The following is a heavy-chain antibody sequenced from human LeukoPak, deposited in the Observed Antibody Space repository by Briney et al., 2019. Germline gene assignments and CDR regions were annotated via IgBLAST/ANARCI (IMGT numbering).Heavy chain of an antibody. J-gene: IGHJ6*03. CDR1: GGSFSGYY. D-gene: IGHD6-19*01. V-gene: IGHV4-34*01. Sequence: SETLSLTCAVYGGSFSGYYWSWIRQPPGKGLEWIGEINHSGSTNYNPSLKSRVTISVDTSKNKFSLKLSSVTAADTAVYYCARGLAQWLRGYYYYYMDVWGKRTTVTVSS. CDR3: ARGLAQWLRGYYYYYMDV. CDR2: INHSGST.